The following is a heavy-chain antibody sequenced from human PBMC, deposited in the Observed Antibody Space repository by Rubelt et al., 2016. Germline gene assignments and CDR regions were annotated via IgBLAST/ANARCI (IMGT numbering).Heavy chain of an antibody. CDR3: AKDLRWGFDY. V-gene: IGHV3-48*01. D-gene: IGHD4-23*01. J-gene: IGHJ4*02. CDR1: GFAFSGYT. CDR2: ISVSSTTI. Sequence: GGLVQPGGSLRLSCAASGFAFSGYTMNWVRQAPGKGLEWISYISVSSTTIYYADSVKGRFTISRDNSQSTLYLQMNSLRAEDTAIYYCAKDLRWGFDYWGQGTLVTVSS.